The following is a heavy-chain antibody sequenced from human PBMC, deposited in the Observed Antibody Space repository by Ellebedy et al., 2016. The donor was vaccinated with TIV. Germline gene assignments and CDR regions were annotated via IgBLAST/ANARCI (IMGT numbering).Heavy chain of an antibody. CDR3: ARARGGYGDPWYFDL. CDR1: GGSLTYYY. CDR2: IYYSGST. V-gene: IGHV4-59*01. J-gene: IGHJ2*01. D-gene: IGHD4-17*01. Sequence: MPSETLSLTCTVSGGSLTYYYWSWIRQPPGKRLEWIGYIYYSGSTKNNPSLRSRVTISEDTSKNQFSLKLSSVTAADTAVYYCARARGGYGDPWYFDLWGRGTLVTVSS.